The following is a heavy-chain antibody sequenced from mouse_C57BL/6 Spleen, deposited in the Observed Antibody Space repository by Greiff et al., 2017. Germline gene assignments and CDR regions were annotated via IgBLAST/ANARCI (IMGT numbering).Heavy chain of an antibody. CDR2: ISYDGSN. Sequence: EVHLVESGPGLVKPSQSLSLTCSVTGYSITSGYYWNCIRQFPGNKLEWMGYISYDGSNNYNPSLKNRISITRDTSKNQFFLKLNSVTTEDTATYYCASLQYYFDYWGQGTTLTVSS. V-gene: IGHV3-6*01. CDR3: ASLQYYFDY. CDR1: GYSITSGYY. J-gene: IGHJ2*01.